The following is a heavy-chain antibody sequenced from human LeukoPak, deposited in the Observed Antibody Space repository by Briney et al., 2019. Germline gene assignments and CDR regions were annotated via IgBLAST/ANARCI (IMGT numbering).Heavy chain of an antibody. CDR3: ARKLGYGSGSPDFDY. CDR1: GYTFTCYY. Sequence: ASVKVSCKASGYTFTCYYMHWVRQAPGQGLEWMGLINPNSGGTNYAQKFQGRVTMTRDTSISTAYMELSRPRSDDTAVYYCARKLGYGSGSPDFDYWGQGTLVTVSS. D-gene: IGHD3-10*01. J-gene: IGHJ4*02. CDR2: INPNSGGT. V-gene: IGHV1-2*02.